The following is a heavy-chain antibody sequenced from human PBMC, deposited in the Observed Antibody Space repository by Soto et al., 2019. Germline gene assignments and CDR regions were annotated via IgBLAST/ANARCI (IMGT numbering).Heavy chain of an antibody. CDR2: IKSDGSAK. CDR3: AKEGVWSCDS. J-gene: IGHJ4*02. CDR1: GFRFNNHW. D-gene: IGHD3-10*01. Sequence: EMQLVESGGGLVQPGGSLRLSCKASGFRFNNHWMNWVRQAPGKGLEWVAAIKSDGSAKKYVDSLRGRFTISRDNAENSLYLQMSSLRDEDTAVYYCAKEGVWSCDSWGQGTLVIVSS. V-gene: IGHV3-7*01.